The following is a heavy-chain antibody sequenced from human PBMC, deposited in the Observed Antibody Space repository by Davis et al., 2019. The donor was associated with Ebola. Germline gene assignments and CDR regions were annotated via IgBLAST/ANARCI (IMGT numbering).Heavy chain of an antibody. J-gene: IGHJ4*02. CDR1: GFIFRNYV. V-gene: IGHV3-69-1*01. Sequence: GESLKISCETSGFIFRNYVMSWVRQAPGKGLEWVSTFGTGGDTYYADSVKGRFTISRDNAKNSLYLQMNSLTDEDTAVYYCARSVQVGEADYWGQGTLVTVSS. CDR2: FGTGGDT. CDR3: ARSVQVGEADY. D-gene: IGHD3-10*01.